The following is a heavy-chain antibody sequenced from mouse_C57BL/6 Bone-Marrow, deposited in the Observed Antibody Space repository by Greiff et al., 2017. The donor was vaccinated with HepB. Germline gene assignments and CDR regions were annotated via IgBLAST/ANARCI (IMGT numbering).Heavy chain of an antibody. Sequence: QVQLQQPGAELVKPGASVKLSCKASGYTFTSYWMQWVKQRPGQGLEWIGEIDPSDSYTNYNQKFKGKATLTVDTSSSTAYMQLSSLTSEDSAVYYCARSRQLRLRGVYFDYWGQGTTLTVSS. CDR2: IDPSDSYT. V-gene: IGHV1-50*01. J-gene: IGHJ2*01. CDR1: GYTFTSYW. CDR3: ARSRQLRLRGVYFDY. D-gene: IGHD3-2*02.